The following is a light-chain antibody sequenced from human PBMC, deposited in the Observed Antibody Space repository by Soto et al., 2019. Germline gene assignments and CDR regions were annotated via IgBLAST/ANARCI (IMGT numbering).Light chain of an antibody. J-gene: IGKJ5*01. CDR2: GAS. Sequence: EIVLTQSPGSLSLPPGERATLSCRASQSVTTNYLAWYQQKPGQAPRLLIYGASSGATGIPDRFSGSGSGTDFTLTISRLEPEDFAVYYCKEYGSPPLNFGLGTRLEIK. CDR3: KEYGSPPLN. V-gene: IGKV3-20*01. CDR1: QSVTTNY.